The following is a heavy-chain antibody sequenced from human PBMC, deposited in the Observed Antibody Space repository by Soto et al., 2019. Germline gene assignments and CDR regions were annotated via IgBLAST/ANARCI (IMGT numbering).Heavy chain of an antibody. D-gene: IGHD3-10*01. CDR2: IYHSGST. CDR3: ARTIYGSGIYWFDP. V-gene: IGHV4-30-2*01. J-gene: IGHJ5*02. Sequence: PSENLSLTCAVSGGSISSGGYSWSWIRQPPGKGLEWIGYIYHSGSTYYNPSLKSRVTISVDRSKNQFSLKLSSVTAADTAVYYCARTIYGSGIYWFDPWGQGTLVTVSS. CDR1: GGSISSGGYS.